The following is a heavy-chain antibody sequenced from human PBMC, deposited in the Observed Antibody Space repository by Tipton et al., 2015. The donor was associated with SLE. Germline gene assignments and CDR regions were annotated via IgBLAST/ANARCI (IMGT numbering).Heavy chain of an antibody. V-gene: IGHV4-34*01. Sequence: TLSLTCAVYGGSFRDYSWTWIRQPPGKGLEWIGEMNPSGRTNYNPSLKSRVTISVDTSKNQFSLKLTSVTAADAAVYYCARTQYTFGGVIAPFDYWGQGTLVTVSS. CDR1: GGSFRDYS. CDR2: MNPSGRT. D-gene: IGHD3-16*02. CDR3: ARTQYTFGGVIAPFDY. J-gene: IGHJ4*02.